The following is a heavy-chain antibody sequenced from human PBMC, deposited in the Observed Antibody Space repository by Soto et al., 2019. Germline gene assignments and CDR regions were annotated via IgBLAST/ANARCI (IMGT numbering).Heavy chain of an antibody. CDR2: IYYSGST. D-gene: IGHD1-1*01. Sequence: QVQLQESGPGLVKPSETLSLTCTVSGGSISSYYWSWIRQPPGKGLEWIGYIYYSGSTNYNPSLKSRVTISGDTSKNQFSLKLSSVTAADTAVYYCARGRRKPGTEDAFDIWGQGTMVTVSS. V-gene: IGHV4-59*01. CDR1: GGSISSYY. J-gene: IGHJ3*02. CDR3: ARGRRKPGTEDAFDI.